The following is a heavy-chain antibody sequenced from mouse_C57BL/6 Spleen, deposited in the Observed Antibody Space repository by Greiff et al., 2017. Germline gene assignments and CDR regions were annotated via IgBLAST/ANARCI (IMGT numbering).Heavy chain of an antibody. CDR1: GYAFSSSW. Sequence: QVQLQQSGPELVKPGASVKISCKASGYAFSSSWMNWVKQRPGQGLEWIGRIYPGDGDTNYNGKFKGKATLTADKSSSTAYMQLSSLTAEDSAVYFCARGGEVTTGYYFDYWGKGTTLTVSS. CDR3: ARGGEVTTGYYFDY. D-gene: IGHD2-2*01. J-gene: IGHJ2*01. V-gene: IGHV1-82*01. CDR2: IYPGDGDT.